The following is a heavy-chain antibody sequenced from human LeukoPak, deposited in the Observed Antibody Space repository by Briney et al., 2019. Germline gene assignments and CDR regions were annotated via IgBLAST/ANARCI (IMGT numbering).Heavy chain of an antibody. Sequence: GGSLRLSCAASGFTFSSYAMHWVRQAPGKGLEWVAVISYDGSNKYYADSVKGRFTISRDNSKNTLYLQMNSLRAEDTAVYYCAREPETGTTLYRGQGTLVTVSS. D-gene: IGHD1-1*01. J-gene: IGHJ4*02. CDR3: AREPETGTTLY. CDR2: ISYDGSNK. V-gene: IGHV3-30-3*01. CDR1: GFTFSSYA.